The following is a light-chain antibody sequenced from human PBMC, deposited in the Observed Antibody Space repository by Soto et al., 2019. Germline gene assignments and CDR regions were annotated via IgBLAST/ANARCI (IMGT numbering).Light chain of an antibody. J-gene: IGKJ1*01. V-gene: IGKV3-20*01. CDR3: QQYESSWT. CDR1: QTISSTF. CDR2: GAS. Sequence: EIVLTQSPGTLSLSPGEGATLSCRARQTISSTFLAWYQHKPGQAPRVLIYGASRRAAGIPDRFSGSGSGTDFTLTISRLEPEDFAVYYCQQYESSWTFGQGTKVEVK.